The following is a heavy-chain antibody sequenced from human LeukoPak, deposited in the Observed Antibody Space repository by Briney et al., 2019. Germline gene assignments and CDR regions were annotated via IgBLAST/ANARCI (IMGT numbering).Heavy chain of an antibody. D-gene: IGHD3-10*01. CDR2: INHSGST. CDR3: ARGNIMGITMVRGARAFDI. J-gene: IGHJ3*02. Sequence: SETLSLTCAVYGGSFSGYYWSWIRQPPGKGLEWIGEINHSGSTNYNPSLKSRVTISVDTSKNQFSLKLSSVTAAGTAVYYCARGNIMGITMVRGARAFDIWGQGTMVTVSS. V-gene: IGHV4-34*01. CDR1: GGSFSGYY.